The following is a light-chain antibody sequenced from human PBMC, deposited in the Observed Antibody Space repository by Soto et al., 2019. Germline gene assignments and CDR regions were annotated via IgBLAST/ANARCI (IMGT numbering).Light chain of an antibody. CDR2: DAS. CDR3: QQTNSFPIT. J-gene: IGKJ5*01. Sequence: ENVLTQSPATLSLSPGERATLSCRASQSVSSNLAWYQQKPGQAPRLLIYDASNRATGIPARFSGSGSGTDFTLTISSLQPEDFATYYCQQTNSFPITFGQGTRLEIK. V-gene: IGKV3-11*01. CDR1: QSVSSN.